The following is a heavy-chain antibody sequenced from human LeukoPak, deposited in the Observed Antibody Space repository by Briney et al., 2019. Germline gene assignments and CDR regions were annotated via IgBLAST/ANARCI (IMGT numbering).Heavy chain of an antibody. CDR2: INPSGGST. Sequence: ASVKVSCKTSGYTFSGYYMHWVRQAPGQGLEWMGIINPSGGSTNYAQKFQGRVTMTRDTSTSTVYMELSSLRSEDTAVYYCARGVKPRRGGYYFDYWGQGTLVTVSS. J-gene: IGHJ4*02. D-gene: IGHD3-16*01. CDR3: ARGVKPRRGGYYFDY. CDR1: GYTFSGYY. V-gene: IGHV1-46*01.